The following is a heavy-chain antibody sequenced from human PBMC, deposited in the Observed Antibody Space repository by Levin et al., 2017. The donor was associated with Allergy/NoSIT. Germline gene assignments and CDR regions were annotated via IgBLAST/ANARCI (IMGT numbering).Heavy chain of an antibody. CDR3: ARNRFFVSGGNDYYYGMDV. V-gene: IGHV4-61*01. CDR1: GGSVSSGTYY. D-gene: IGHD2-15*01. J-gene: IGHJ6*02. CDR2: INYRGVT. Sequence: SETLSLTCSVSGGSVSSGTYYWSWIRRPPGKGLEWIGYINYRGVTKYNPSLKSRVTISVDTSKNEFSLKVTSVTAADTAVYYCARNRFFVSGGNDYYYGMDVWGQGTTVTVSS.